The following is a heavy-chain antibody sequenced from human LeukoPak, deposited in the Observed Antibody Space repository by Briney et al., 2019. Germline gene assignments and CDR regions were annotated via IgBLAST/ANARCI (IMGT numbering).Heavy chain of an antibody. J-gene: IGHJ4*02. CDR1: YGSFRGYF. CDR2: INHSGST. Sequence: PSETLSLTCAVYYGSFRGYFWGWIRLPPGKGLGLIGDINHSGSTDYNPSLKSRVTIGVDTSKKHSSLHLRSVTAADTAVYYCARGGAVGATYLLLDYWGQGTVVTVSS. V-gene: IGHV4-34*01. D-gene: IGHD2-15*01. CDR3: ARGGAVGATYLLLDY.